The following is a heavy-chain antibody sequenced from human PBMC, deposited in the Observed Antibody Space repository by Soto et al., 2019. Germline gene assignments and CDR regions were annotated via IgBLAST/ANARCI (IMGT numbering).Heavy chain of an antibody. CDR3: ARGVGPGTSFVY. CDR2: INPTSGVT. CDR1: GYTFTGYY. V-gene: IGHV1-2*02. D-gene: IGHD1-7*01. Sequence: GASVKVSCKASGYTFTGYYIHCVRQAPGQGPEWMGWINPTSGVTKYAHKFQGRVTLTRDTSISTAYMDLSSLRSDDTAAYYCARGVGPGTSFVYWGQGTLVTVSS. J-gene: IGHJ4*02.